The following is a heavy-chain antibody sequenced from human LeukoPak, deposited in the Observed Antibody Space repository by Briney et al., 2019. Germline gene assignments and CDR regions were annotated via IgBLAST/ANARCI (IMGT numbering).Heavy chain of an antibody. D-gene: IGHD3-10*01. J-gene: IGHJ4*02. CDR2: ISSGGSVI. CDR3: ARVVWDHYRGSFDS. Sequence: GGSLRLSCRASGFIFSNYEMNWVRQAPGKGLEWVTYISSGGSVIYYADSVKGRFTISRDNAKNSLYLQMNSLRAEDTAVYYWARVVWDHYRGSFDSWGQGNLVNVS. CDR1: GFIFSNYE. V-gene: IGHV3-48*03.